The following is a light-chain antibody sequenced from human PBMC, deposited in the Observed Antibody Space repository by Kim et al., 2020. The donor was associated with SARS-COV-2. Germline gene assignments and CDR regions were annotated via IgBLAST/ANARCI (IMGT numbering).Light chain of an antibody. Sequence: SPGERAPLPCRASQSVSSSYLAWYQQKPGQAPRLLIYAASSRATGIPDRFSGSGSGTDFTLTISRLEPEDFAVYYCQQYGGSVWTFGQGTKVDIK. CDR3: QQYGGSVWT. CDR1: QSVSSSY. CDR2: AAS. J-gene: IGKJ1*01. V-gene: IGKV3-20*01.